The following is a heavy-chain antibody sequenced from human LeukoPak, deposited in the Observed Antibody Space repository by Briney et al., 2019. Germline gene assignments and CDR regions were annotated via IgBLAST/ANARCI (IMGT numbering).Heavy chain of an antibody. CDR3: AKVGGLGSYYKSPYFAS. V-gene: IGHV3-9*01. CDR2: ISWNSDTI. D-gene: IGHD3-10*01. J-gene: IGHJ4*02. CDR1: GFTFGDYA. Sequence: PGGSLRLSCAAAGFTFGDYAMHWVRQAPGKGLEWVSGISWNSDTIGYADSVKGRFSTSRDTAKNSLYLQMNSLRPEDTALYFCAKVGGLGSYYKSPYFASWGQGTLVTVSS.